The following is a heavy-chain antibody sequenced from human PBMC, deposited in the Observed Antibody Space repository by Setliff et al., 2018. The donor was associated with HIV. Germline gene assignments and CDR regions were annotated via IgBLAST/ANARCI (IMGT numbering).Heavy chain of an antibody. J-gene: IGHJ4*02. Sequence: SETLSLTCTVSGDSISSAGHYWSWIRQHPGKGLEWIGYIYYSGTTYYNPSLNSRLILSVDTSKNQFSVRLTSVTAADTAVYYCARHSPSDYWGQGALVTVSS. V-gene: IGHV4-31*02. CDR3: ARHSPSDY. CDR1: GDSISSAGHY. CDR2: IYYSGTT.